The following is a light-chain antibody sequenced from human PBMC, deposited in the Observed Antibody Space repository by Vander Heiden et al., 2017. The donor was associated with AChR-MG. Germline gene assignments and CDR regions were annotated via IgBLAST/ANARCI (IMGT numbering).Light chain of an antibody. CDR1: SSNIGSNT. CDR2: SND. V-gene: IGLV1-44*01. CDR3: VAWDDTLKAVV. J-gene: IGLJ2*01. Sequence: QSVLTQPPSASGTPGQRVTISCSGSSSNIGSNTVNWYQQLPGTAPKLLIYSNDQRPSEVPDRFSGSKSGTSASLAISGLQSEDEADYYCVAWDDTLKAVVFGGGTKVTVL.